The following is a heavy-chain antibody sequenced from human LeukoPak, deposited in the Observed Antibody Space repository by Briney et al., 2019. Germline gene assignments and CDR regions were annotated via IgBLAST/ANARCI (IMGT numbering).Heavy chain of an antibody. CDR3: AREKSLELAITVFDY. Sequence: SETLSLTCAVYGGSFRGYYWSWIRQPPGKGLEWIGSIYHSGSTYYNPSLKSRVTISVDTSKNQFSLKLSSVTAADTAVYYCAREKSLELAITVFDYWGQGTLVTVSS. CDR2: IYHSGST. V-gene: IGHV4-34*01. D-gene: IGHD1-7*01. CDR1: GGSFRGYY. J-gene: IGHJ4*02.